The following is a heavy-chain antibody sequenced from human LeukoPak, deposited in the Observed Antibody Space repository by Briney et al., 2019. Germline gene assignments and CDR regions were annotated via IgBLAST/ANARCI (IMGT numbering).Heavy chain of an antibody. Sequence: GGSLRLSCAASGFTFSDYYMSWIRQAPGRGLEWVSYISSSGSTIYYADSVKGRFTISRDNAKNSLYLQMNSLRAEDTAVYYCARVGISGWDNWFDPWGQGTLVTVSS. CDR1: GFTFSDYY. CDR2: ISSSGSTI. CDR3: ARVGISGWDNWFDP. J-gene: IGHJ5*02. V-gene: IGHV3-11*04. D-gene: IGHD1-1*01.